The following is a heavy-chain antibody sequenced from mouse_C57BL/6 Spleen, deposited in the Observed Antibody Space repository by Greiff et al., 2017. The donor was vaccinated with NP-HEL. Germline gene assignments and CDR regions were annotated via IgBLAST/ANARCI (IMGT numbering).Heavy chain of an antibody. CDR3: AIDYYGSYFDY. V-gene: IGHV1-26*01. D-gene: IGHD1-1*01. CDR2: INPNNGGT. Sequence: VQLQQSGPELVKPGASVKISCKASGYTFTDYYMNWVKQSHGKSLEWIGDINPNNGGTSYNQKFKGKATLTVDKSSSTAYMELRSLTSEDSAVYYCAIDYYGSYFDYWGQGTTLTVSS. CDR1: GYTFTDYY. J-gene: IGHJ2*01.